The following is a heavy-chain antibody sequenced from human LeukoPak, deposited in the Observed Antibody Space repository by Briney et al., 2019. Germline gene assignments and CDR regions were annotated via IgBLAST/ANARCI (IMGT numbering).Heavy chain of an antibody. J-gene: IGHJ4*02. D-gene: IGHD6-6*01. CDR2: IYYSGST. CDR3: ARDQTGSFDY. V-gene: IGHV4-59*01. CDR1: GGSISSYY. Sequence: SETLSLTCSVSGGSISSYYWSWIRQPPGKGLEWIGYIYYSGSTNYNPSLKSRVTISVDTSKNQFSLKLSSVTAADTAVYYCARDQTGSFDYWGQGTLVTVSS.